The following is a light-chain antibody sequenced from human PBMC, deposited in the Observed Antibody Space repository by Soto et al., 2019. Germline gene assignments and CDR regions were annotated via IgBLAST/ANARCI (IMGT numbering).Light chain of an antibody. V-gene: IGKV3-20*01. CDR1: QSVSSY. J-gene: IGKJ4*01. Sequence: EIVLTQSPAALSLSPGXRXTLSXRASQSVSSYLAWYQHKRGQAPRLLIYDASTRATGIPDRFSGGGSGTDFTLTISRLEPEDFAVYYCHQYGSSPLTFGGGTKVDIK. CDR3: HQYGSSPLT. CDR2: DAS.